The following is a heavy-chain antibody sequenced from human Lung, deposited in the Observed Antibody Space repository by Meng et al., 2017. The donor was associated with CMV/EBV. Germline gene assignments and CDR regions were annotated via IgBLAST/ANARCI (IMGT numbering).Heavy chain of an antibody. CDR1: GGSISSYY. Sequence: SXTXSLXFTVSGGSISSYYWSWIRQPPGKGLEWIGYIYYSGSTNYNPSLKSRVTISVDTSKNQFSLKLSSVTAADTAVYYCARTPGGTIFGVVDFDYWGQGXMVTVSS. CDR3: ARTPGGTIFGVVDFDY. J-gene: IGHJ4*02. V-gene: IGHV4-59*01. D-gene: IGHD3-3*01. CDR2: IYYSGST.